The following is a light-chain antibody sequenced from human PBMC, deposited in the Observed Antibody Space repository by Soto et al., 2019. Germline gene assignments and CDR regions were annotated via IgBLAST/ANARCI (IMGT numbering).Light chain of an antibody. CDR3: SSYPSSSTLV. Sequence: QSALTQPASVSGSPGQSITISCTGTSSDVGGYNYVSWYQQHPGKAPKLMIYDVSNRPSGVSNRCSGSKSGNTASLTISGLQAEDEADYYCSSYPSSSTLVFGGGTKLTVL. CDR2: DVS. V-gene: IGLV2-14*01. CDR1: SSDVGGYNY. J-gene: IGLJ2*01.